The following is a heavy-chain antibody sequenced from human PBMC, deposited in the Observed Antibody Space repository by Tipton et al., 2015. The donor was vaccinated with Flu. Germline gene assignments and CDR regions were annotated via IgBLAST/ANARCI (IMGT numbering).Heavy chain of an antibody. Sequence: QLVQSGAEVKKPGASVKVSCKASGYTFTRHYMYWVRQAPGQGLEWMGIINPSDGFTSYAKKVQGRVTMTMDTSTSTVDMELSSLRSEDTAVYYCARGDTSGWYADVWGQGTLVTVYS. CDR1: GYTFTRHY. J-gene: IGHJ4*02. CDR3: ARGDTSGWYADV. V-gene: IGHV1-46*01. CDR2: INPSDGFT. D-gene: IGHD6-19*01.